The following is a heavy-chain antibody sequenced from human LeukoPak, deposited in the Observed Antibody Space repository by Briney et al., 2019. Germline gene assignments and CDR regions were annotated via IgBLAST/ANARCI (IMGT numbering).Heavy chain of an antibody. D-gene: IGHD6-19*01. CDR1: GGSISNSY. J-gene: IGHJ5*02. V-gene: IGHV4-59*01. CDR2: FHDSESA. Sequence: SETLSLTCTVSGGSISNSYWSWIRQPPGKGLEWIGFFHDSESANYNPSLKSRVSISLDTSKNQVSLWLSSVTAADTAVYYCARGKSSGWYEDWFDPWGQGTLVTVSS. CDR3: ARGKSSGWYEDWFDP.